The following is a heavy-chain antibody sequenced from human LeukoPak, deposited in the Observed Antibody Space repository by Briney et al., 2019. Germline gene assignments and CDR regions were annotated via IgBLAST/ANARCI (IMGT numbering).Heavy chain of an antibody. D-gene: IGHD1-26*01. V-gene: IGHV3-21*01. Sequence: GGSLRLSCAASGFTFSSYSMNWVRQAPGKGLEWVSSISSSSSYIYYADSVKGRFTISRDNAKNSLYLRMNSLRAEDTAVYYCARLSGSYFGLDYWGQGTLVTVSS. CDR3: ARLSGSYFGLDY. CDR1: GFTFSSYS. CDR2: ISSSSSYI. J-gene: IGHJ4*02.